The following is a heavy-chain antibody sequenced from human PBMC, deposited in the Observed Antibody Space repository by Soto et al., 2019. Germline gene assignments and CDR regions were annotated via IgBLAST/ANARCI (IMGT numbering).Heavy chain of an antibody. V-gene: IGHV4-59*01. CDR2: IHYSGATSFFP. J-gene: IGHJ4*02. CDR1: GGSMRNYF. D-gene: IGHD6-13*01. CDR3: AAGEASSRNLAPYYLDF. Sequence: QVQLQESGPGLVKSSETLSLTCTVSGGSMRNYFWTWIRQPPGKGLEWIGYIHYSGATSFFPSYNPSLRGRVTISEDTSKNQFSLKLLSVTTADTAVYFCAAGEASSRNLAPYYLDFWGQGNMVTVSS.